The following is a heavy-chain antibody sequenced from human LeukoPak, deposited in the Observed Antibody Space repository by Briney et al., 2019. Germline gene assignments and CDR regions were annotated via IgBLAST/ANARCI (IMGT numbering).Heavy chain of an antibody. J-gene: IGHJ4*02. Sequence: PSETLSLTCTVSGGSISSSGYYWGWIRQPPGKGLEWIGSNYYGGSTYYNPSLESRVTMTVDTARNQFSLRLSSVTAADTAVYYCARNRRASSLSDYYFDFWGQGTLVTVSS. CDR1: GGSISSSGYY. CDR3: ARNRRASSLSDYYFDF. V-gene: IGHV4-39*01. CDR2: NYYGGST. D-gene: IGHD6-6*01.